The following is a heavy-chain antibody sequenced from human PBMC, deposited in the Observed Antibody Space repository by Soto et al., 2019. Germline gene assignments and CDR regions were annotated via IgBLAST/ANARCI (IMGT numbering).Heavy chain of an antibody. CDR1: GGSISSSSYY. Sequence: LSETLSLTCTVSGGSISSSSYYWGWIRQPPGKGLEWIGSIYYSGSTYYNPSLKSRVTISVDTSKNQFSLKLSSVTAADTAVYYCAGLYCGGDCYSAIEEQGAFDIWGQGTMVTVSS. D-gene: IGHD2-21*02. CDR2: IYYSGST. J-gene: IGHJ3*02. CDR3: AGLYCGGDCYSAIEEQGAFDI. V-gene: IGHV4-39*01.